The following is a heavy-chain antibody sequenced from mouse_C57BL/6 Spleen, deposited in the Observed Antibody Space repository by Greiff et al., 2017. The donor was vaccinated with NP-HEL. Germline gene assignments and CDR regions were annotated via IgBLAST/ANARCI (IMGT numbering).Heavy chain of an antibody. CDR3: ARDYYGSSYDAMDY. D-gene: IGHD1-1*01. CDR1: GFSLSTSGMG. J-gene: IGHJ4*01. Sequence: QVTLKESGPGILQSSQTLSLTCSFSGFSLSTSGMGVSWIRQPSGKGLEWLAHIYWDDDKRYNPSLKSRLTISKDTSRNQVFLKITSVDTADTATYYCARDYYGSSYDAMDYWGQGTSVTVSS. CDR2: IYWDDDK. V-gene: IGHV8-12*01.